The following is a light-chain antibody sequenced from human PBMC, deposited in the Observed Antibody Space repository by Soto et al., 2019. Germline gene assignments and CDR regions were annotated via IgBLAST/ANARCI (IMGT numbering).Light chain of an antibody. CDR2: GAA. CDR1: QTISSDY. V-gene: IGKV3-20*01. CDR3: QRYGSSPT. J-gene: IGKJ1*01. Sequence: EILLTQSPGTLSLSPGERATLSFRASQTISSDYLAWYQQKPGQAPRLLIFGAATRAADIPDRFSGSGSGTDFTLTISRLEPEDFAVYYCQRYGSSPTFGQGTKV.